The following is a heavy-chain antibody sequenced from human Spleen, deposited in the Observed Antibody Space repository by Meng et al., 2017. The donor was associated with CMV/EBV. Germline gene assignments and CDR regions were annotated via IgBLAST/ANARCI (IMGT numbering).Heavy chain of an antibody. J-gene: IGHJ4*02. V-gene: IGHV1-69*05. CDR2: ITPAFETA. D-gene: IGHD3-16*02. CDR1: TFSSSS. Sequence: TFSSSSLMWVRQAHGQGLEWMGGITPAFETADYAQKFRDRVTISRDDSATTAYMEMSSLKSEDTAVYFCARGPRITVGGVIIWPLEDWGQGTLVTVSS. CDR3: ARGPRITVGGVIIWPLED.